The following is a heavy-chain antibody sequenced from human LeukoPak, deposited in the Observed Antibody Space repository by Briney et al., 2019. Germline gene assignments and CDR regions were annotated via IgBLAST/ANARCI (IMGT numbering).Heavy chain of an antibody. Sequence: GGSLRLSCAASGFTFSAYGMHWVRQAPGKGLEWVAVIFYDGSNKYYTDSVKGRFTISRDNSKNTLYLQMNSLRVEDTAVYYCARDPSSSWYGDYFDYWGQGTLVTVSS. J-gene: IGHJ4*02. V-gene: IGHV3-33*01. CDR3: ARDPSSSWYGDYFDY. CDR2: IFYDGSNK. D-gene: IGHD6-13*01. CDR1: GFTFSAYG.